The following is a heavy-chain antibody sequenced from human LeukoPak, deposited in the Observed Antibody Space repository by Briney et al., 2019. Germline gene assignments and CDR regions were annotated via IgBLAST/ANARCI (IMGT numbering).Heavy chain of an antibody. Sequence: KPSETLSLTCPVSGGSFSSYYWSWIRQPAGKGLEWIGRIYTSGSTNYNPSLKSRVTMSVDTSKNHFSLRLSSVTAADTAVYYCARLDSSSWSPGSYYYGMDVWGRGTTVTVSS. J-gene: IGHJ6*02. CDR2: IYTSGST. D-gene: IGHD6-13*01. CDR3: ARLDSSSWSPGSYYYGMDV. V-gene: IGHV4-4*07. CDR1: GGSFSSYY.